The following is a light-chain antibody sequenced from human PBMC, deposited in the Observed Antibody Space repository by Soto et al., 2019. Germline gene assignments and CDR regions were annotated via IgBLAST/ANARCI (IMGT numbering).Light chain of an antibody. CDR2: GAS. V-gene: IGKV3D-20*02. CDR3: QQRSNWPRT. CDR1: QSVTSNY. Sequence: EIVLTQSPGTLSLSPGERATLSCRASQSVTSNYVAWYQQTPGQAPRLLFFGASIRATGIPDRFSGSGSGTDFTLTISRLEPEESAVYYCQQRSNWPRTFGQGTKVDIK. J-gene: IGKJ1*01.